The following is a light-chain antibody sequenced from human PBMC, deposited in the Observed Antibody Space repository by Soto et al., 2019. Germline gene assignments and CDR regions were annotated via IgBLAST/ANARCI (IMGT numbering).Light chain of an antibody. CDR1: SSDVGFYKY. J-gene: IGLJ1*01. Sequence: QSVLTQPASVSGSPGQSIAISCTGSSSDVGFYKYVSWYHQHPGKVPKLIIYEVTNRPSGVSNRFSGSKSGNTASLTISGLQAEDEADYYCSSYTTSSTRVFGTGTKLTVL. CDR2: EVT. V-gene: IGLV2-14*01. CDR3: SSYTTSSTRV.